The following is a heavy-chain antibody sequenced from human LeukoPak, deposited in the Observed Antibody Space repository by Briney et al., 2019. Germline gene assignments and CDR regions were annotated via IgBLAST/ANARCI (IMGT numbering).Heavy chain of an antibody. Sequence: SETLSLTCAVSGYSISSGYYWGWVRQPPGKGLEWIGSIYHSGSTYYNPSLKSRVTISVDTSKNQFSLKLSSVTAADTAVYYCASSMVRGATIDYWGQGTLVTVSS. V-gene: IGHV4-38-2*01. CDR1: GYSISSGYY. J-gene: IGHJ4*02. D-gene: IGHD3-10*01. CDR2: IYHSGST. CDR3: ASSMVRGATIDY.